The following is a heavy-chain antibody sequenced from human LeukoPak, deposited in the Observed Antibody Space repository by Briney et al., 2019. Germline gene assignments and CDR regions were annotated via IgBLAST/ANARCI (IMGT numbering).Heavy chain of an antibody. Sequence: GASVKVSCKASGYTFTSYGISWLRQAPGQGLEWMGWISAYNGNTNYAQKLQGRVTMTTDTSTSTAYMELRSLRSDDTAVYYCARAEPMGPQSPYGMDVWGQGTTVTVSS. D-gene: IGHD1-14*01. CDR3: ARAEPMGPQSPYGMDV. V-gene: IGHV1-18*01. J-gene: IGHJ6*02. CDR1: GYTFTSYG. CDR2: ISAYNGNT.